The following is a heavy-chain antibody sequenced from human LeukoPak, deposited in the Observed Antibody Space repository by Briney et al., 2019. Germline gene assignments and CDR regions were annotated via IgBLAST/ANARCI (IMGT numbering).Heavy chain of an antibody. CDR2: IYYSGST. Sequence: SQTLSLTCTVSGGSISSGGYYWSWIRQHPGKGLEWIGYIYYSGSTYYNPSLKSRVTISLDTSKNQFSLRLTSVTAADTAVYYCARSEPTALHASDIWGQGTMVTVSS. D-gene: IGHD1-1*01. CDR1: GGSISSGGYY. V-gene: IGHV4-31*03. J-gene: IGHJ3*02. CDR3: ARSEPTALHASDI.